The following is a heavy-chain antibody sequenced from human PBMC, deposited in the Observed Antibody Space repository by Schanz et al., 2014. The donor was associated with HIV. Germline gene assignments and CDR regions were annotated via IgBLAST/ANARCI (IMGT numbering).Heavy chain of an antibody. CDR1: GFSFSDYH. D-gene: IGHD2-15*01. J-gene: IGHJ6*02. V-gene: IGHV3-23*04. CDR2: IRGSGDVT. CDR3: AKDTIYCSSRGCHPEYYYGMDV. Sequence: VQLVESGGDLVKPGGSLRLSCTASGFSFSDYHMSWIRQAPGKGLEWVASIRGSGDVTYYADSVKGRFTVSRDNSRNTVYLQLSRLRTEDTAIYYCAKDTIYCSSRGCHPEYYYGMDVWGQGTAVAVS.